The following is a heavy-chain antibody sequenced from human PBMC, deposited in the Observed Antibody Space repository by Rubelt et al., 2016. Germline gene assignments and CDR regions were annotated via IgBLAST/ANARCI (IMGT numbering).Heavy chain of an antibody. Sequence: QVQLQESGLGLVKPSETLSLTCTVSGGSISNYYCSWIRQPPEKGLEWIGYIYYSESTYYNPSLTSRVTITVDTAKNQFYLKLGSPTAADTAVYYCVRDSEYTSSSYYFDSWGQGNLVTVSS. CDR3: VRDSEYTSSSYYFDS. J-gene: IGHJ4*02. CDR2: IYYSEST. D-gene: IGHD6-6*01. V-gene: IGHV4-59*01. CDR1: GGSISNYY.